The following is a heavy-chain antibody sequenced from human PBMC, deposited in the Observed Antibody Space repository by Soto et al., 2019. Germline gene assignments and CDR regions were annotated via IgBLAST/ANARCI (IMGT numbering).Heavy chain of an antibody. J-gene: IGHJ3*02. CDR2: INSDGSST. V-gene: IGHV3-74*01. CDR1: GFTFSSYW. CDR3: ASQKKGCSGGSCYSYAFDI. Sequence: EVQLVESGGGLVQPGGSLRLSCAASGFTFSSYWMHWVRQAPGKGLVWVSRINSDGSSTSYADSVKGRFTISRDNAKTTLYLQMNSLRAEDTAVYYCASQKKGCSGGSCYSYAFDIWGQGTMVTVSS. D-gene: IGHD2-15*01.